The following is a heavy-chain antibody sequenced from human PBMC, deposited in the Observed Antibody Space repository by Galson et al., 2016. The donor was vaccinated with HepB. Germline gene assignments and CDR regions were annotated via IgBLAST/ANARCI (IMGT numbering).Heavy chain of an antibody. CDR1: GFTFSSYA. CDR2: ISYTGTNE. D-gene: IGHD5-24*01. Sequence: SLRLSCAVSGFTFSSYAMHWVRQAPGKGLEWVAVISYTGTNEYYADSVKGRFTISRDNSKNTLYLQMISLRAEDTAVYYCAAWLQLHFDYWGQGTLVTVSS. V-gene: IGHV3-30-3*01. J-gene: IGHJ4*02. CDR3: AAWLQLHFDY.